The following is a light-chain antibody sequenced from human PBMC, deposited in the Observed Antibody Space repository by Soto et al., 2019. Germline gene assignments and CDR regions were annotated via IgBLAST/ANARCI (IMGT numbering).Light chain of an antibody. V-gene: IGKV1-12*01. CDR1: QGLSSW. CDR2: ATS. CDR3: QHAGV. J-gene: IGKJ3*01. Sequence: DHQMTQSPSTVSASVGERVTITCRASQGLSSWLAWYQQKSGKAPELLIFATSTLQSGVPSRLRGSGSGTEFTLTISSLQPEDFATYFCQHAGVFGPGTKVDV.